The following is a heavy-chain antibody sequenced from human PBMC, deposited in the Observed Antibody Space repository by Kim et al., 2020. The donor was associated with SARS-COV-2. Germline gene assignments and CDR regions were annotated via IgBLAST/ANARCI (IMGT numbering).Heavy chain of an antibody. V-gene: IGHV3-33*08. D-gene: IGHD6-13*01. CDR3: ASNPSSPIYYYYGMDV. J-gene: IGHJ6*02. Sequence: GGSLRLSCAASGFTFSSYGMHWVRQAPGQGLEWVAVIWYDGSNKYYADSVKGRFTISRDNSKNTLYLQMNSLRAEDTAVYYCASNPSSPIYYYYGMDVWGQGTPVTAPS. CDR2: IWYDGSNK. CDR1: GFTFSSYG.